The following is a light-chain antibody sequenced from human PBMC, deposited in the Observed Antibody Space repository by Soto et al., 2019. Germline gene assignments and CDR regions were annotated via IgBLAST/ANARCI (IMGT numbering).Light chain of an antibody. CDR1: QSISSY. Sequence: DIQMTQSPFSMSASVGDRVTITCRAGQSISSYLNWYQQKPGKAPKLLIYAASSLQSGVQSRFSGSGSGTDFTLTIRSLQPEDFATYYCQQSYSTPITFGQGTRLEIK. CDR3: QQSYSTPIT. V-gene: IGKV1-39*01. CDR2: AAS. J-gene: IGKJ5*01.